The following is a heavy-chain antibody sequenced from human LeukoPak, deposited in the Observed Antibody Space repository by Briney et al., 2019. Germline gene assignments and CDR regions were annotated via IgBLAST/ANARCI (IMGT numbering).Heavy chain of an antibody. D-gene: IGHD3-16*02. J-gene: IGHJ4*02. V-gene: IGHV4-59*01. Sequence: SETLSLTCTVSGGSISSYYWNWIRQPPGEGLGWIGYIYYRGSTNYNTPLKSRLTISVDTSKNQCSLKLRSVTAADTAVYYCARYVWGSYPTFEDYWGQGTLVTVSS. CDR3: ARYVWGSYPTFEDY. CDR1: GGSISSYY. CDR2: IYYRGST.